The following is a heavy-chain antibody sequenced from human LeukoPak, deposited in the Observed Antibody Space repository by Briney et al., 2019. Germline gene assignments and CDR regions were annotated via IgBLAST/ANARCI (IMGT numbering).Heavy chain of an antibody. Sequence: SETLSLTCTVSGGSISNYYWSWIRQPPGKGLEWIGYIYYSGATNYNPSPRSRVTISVDTSNNQFSLKLSSVAAADTAIYYCARKSATSGRYGWYFDYWGQGALVTVSS. V-gene: IGHV4-59*01. CDR2: IYYSGAT. D-gene: IGHD1-26*01. CDR1: GGSISNYY. CDR3: ARKSATSGRYGWYFDY. J-gene: IGHJ4*02.